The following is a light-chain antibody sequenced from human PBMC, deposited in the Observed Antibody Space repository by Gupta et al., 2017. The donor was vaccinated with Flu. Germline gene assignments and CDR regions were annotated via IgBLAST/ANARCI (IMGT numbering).Light chain of an antibody. Sequence: VTISCTGTSSDVGGYNYVSWYQHHPGKAPKLLISEVDKRTSGVPDRFSGSKSGNTASLTVSGLLAEDEAEYYCSSYAGRNNLVIFGGGTKLTVL. V-gene: IGLV2-8*01. CDR2: EVD. CDR3: SSYAGRNNLVI. J-gene: IGLJ2*01. CDR1: SSDVGGYNY.